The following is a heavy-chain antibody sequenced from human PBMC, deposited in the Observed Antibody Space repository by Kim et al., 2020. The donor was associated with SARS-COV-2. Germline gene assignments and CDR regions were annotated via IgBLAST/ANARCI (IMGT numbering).Heavy chain of an antibody. V-gene: IGHV5-51*01. CDR1: GYSFTSYW. D-gene: IGHD3-22*01. J-gene: IGHJ3*02. CDR2: IYPGDSNT. Sequence: GESLKISCKGSGYSFTSYWIGWVRQMPGKGLEWMGIIYPGDSNTRYSPSFQGQVTISADKSISTAYLRWSSLKASDTAMYYCAISYYYDSSGYSHHDAFDIWGQGTMVTVSS. CDR3: AISYYYDSSGYSHHDAFDI.